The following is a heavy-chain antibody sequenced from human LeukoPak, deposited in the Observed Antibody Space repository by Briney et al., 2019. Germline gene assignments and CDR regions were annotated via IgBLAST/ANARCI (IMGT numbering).Heavy chain of an antibody. J-gene: IGHJ4*02. CDR2: ISTSGTTI. D-gene: IGHD5-24*01. CDR1: GFTFSSYE. V-gene: IGHV3-48*03. Sequence: GGSLRLSCEVSGFTFSSYEMNWVRQAPGKGLEWISYISTSGTTIYYADSVKGRFTISRDNSKGTVYLQMNSLRPEDTAVYYCAKDDAWLQYGNWGRGTLVTVSS. CDR3: AKDDAWLQYGN.